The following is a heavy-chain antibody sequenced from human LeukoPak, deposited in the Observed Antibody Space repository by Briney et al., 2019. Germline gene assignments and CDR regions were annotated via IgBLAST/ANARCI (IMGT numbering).Heavy chain of an antibody. Sequence: GGSLRLSCAASGFTFNNYAMTWVRQAPGKGLEWVSAISGSGGTTLYADSVKGRFTISRDNSKSTLYLQMDSLRAEDTAVYYCAKDQGIQLWLKYFQHWGRAPWSPSPQ. J-gene: IGHJ1*01. CDR2: ISGSGGTT. V-gene: IGHV3-23*01. CDR1: GFTFNNYA. D-gene: IGHD5-18*01. CDR3: AKDQGIQLWLKYFQH.